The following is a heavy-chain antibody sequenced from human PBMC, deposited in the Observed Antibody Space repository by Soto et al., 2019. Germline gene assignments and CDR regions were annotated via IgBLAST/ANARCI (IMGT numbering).Heavy chain of an antibody. CDR2: INPKTGGT. CDR1: GYTFTDYY. V-gene: IGHV1-2*02. D-gene: IGHD4-4*01. J-gene: IGHJ4*02. CDR3: ARDVVGSDYIAS. Sequence: QVQLVQSGAEVRKPGASVKVSCKASGYTFTDYYMHWVRQAPGQGLEWMGWINPKTGGTNYVQKLQGRVTMTRDTSITKDYMELSRLRSDDTAVYYCARDVVGSDYIASRGQGTLVTVSS.